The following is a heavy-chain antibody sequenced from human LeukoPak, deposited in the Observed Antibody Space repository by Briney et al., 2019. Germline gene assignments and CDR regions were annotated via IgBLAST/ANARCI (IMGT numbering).Heavy chain of an antibody. CDR1: GFTFSNYA. CDR3: ARRDSYGYFFDY. V-gene: IGHV3-30-3*01. Sequence: GGSLRLSCAATGFTFSNYAIHWGRQAPGKGLEWVAFISDDGSRQHYADSVKGRFTISRNNAKNTVYLQMNSLRAEDTAVYYCARRDSYGYFFDYWGQGTLVTVSS. D-gene: IGHD5-18*01. J-gene: IGHJ4*02. CDR2: ISDDGSRQ.